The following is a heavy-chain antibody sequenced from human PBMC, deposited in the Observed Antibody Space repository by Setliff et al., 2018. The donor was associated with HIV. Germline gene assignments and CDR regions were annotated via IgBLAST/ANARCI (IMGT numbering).Heavy chain of an antibody. J-gene: IGHJ4*02. CDR3: ASQPAYSTDWYPPGYFDY. D-gene: IGHD6-19*01. CDR1: GGSLSSYY. V-gene: IGHV4-59*08. Sequence: SETLSLTCTVSGGSLSSYYWSWIRQPPGKGLEWIGYIYYSGSTFYNPSLKSRVTISVDTSKNQFSLKLTSVTAADTAVYYCASQPAYSTDWYPPGYFDYWGQGTLVTVSS. CDR2: IYYSGST.